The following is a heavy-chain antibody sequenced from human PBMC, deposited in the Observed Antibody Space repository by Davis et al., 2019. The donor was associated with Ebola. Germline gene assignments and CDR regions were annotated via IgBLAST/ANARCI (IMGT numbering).Heavy chain of an antibody. CDR2: IWYDGSNK. CDR1: GFTFSSYG. D-gene: IGHD2-15*01. V-gene: IGHV3-33*03. CDR3: TPRFDY. Sequence: GESLKISCAASGFTFSSYGMHWVRQAPGKGLEWVAVIWYDGSNKYYADSVKGRFAISRDNTKNTAYLQMNSLKTEDTAVYYCTPRFDYWGQGTLVTVSS. J-gene: IGHJ4*02.